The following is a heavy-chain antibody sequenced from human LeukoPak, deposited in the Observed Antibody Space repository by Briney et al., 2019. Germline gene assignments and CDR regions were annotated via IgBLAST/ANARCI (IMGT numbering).Heavy chain of an antibody. CDR2: ISGSGGST. CDR3: AKEWSYYDSSGYYRPDAFDI. D-gene: IGHD3-22*01. Sequence: GGSLGLSCAASGFTFSSYAMSWVRQAPGKGLEWVSAISGSGGSTYYADSVKGRFTISRDNSKNTLYLQMNSLRAEDTAVYYCAKEWSYYDSSGYYRPDAFDIWGQGTTVTVSS. V-gene: IGHV3-23*01. J-gene: IGHJ3*02. CDR1: GFTFSSYA.